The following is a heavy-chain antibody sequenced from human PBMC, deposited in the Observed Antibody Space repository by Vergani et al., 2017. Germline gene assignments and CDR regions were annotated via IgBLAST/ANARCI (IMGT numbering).Heavy chain of an antibody. CDR1: GFTSSYYG. Sequence: QVHLVESGGGVFQPGRSLRLSCVVSGFTSSYYGMHCVRQAPGKGLEWVAVISYDGTQKYYADSVKGRFTISRDNSKSTRYLQMNSLRTEDTAVYYCATKSCGTPGCQIGYFREWGQGTLVTVFS. V-gene: IGHV3-30*03. CDR2: ISYDGTQK. J-gene: IGHJ1*01. CDR3: ATKSCGTPGCQIGYFRE. D-gene: IGHD1-1*01.